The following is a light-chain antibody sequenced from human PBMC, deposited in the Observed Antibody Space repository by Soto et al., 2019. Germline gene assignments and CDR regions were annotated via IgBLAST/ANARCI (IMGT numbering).Light chain of an antibody. Sequence: DIQMTQSPSSLSASVGDRVTITCRASQGISNYLAWYQQKPGKVPKLLIYAASTLQSGVPSRFIGNGSGTDFTLTISSLQPEDVATYYFQKYNSAPFTFGPGTKVDIK. V-gene: IGKV1-27*01. CDR1: QGISNY. CDR3: QKYNSAPFT. J-gene: IGKJ3*01. CDR2: AAS.